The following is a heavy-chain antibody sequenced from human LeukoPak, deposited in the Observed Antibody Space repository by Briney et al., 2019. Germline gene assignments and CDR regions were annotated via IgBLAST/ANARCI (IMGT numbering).Heavy chain of an antibody. V-gene: IGHV3-30*03. CDR1: GFTFSSYG. CDR3: ARDRNLSGGGFDY. D-gene: IGHD3-16*01. Sequence: PGRSLRLSCAASGFTFSSYGMHWVRQAPGKGLEWVAVISYDGSNKYYADSVKGRFTISRDNSKNTLYLQMNSLRAEDTAVYYCARDRNLSGGGFDYWGQGTLVTVSS. J-gene: IGHJ4*02. CDR2: ISYDGSNK.